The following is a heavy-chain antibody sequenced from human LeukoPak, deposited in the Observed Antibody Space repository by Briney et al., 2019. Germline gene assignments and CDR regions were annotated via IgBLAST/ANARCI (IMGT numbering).Heavy chain of an antibody. CDR3: APEPGPYGY. Sequence: GASVNVSCKASGYTFTSYYMHWARQAPGQGLEWMGIINPSGGSTSYAQKFQGRVTMTRDTSTSTVYMELSSLRSEDTAVYYCAPEPGPYGYWGQGTLVTVSS. D-gene: IGHD4-17*01. J-gene: IGHJ4*02. V-gene: IGHV1-46*01. CDR2: INPSGGST. CDR1: GYTFTSYY.